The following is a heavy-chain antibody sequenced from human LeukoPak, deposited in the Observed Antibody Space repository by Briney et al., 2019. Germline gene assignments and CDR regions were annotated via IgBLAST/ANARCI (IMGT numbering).Heavy chain of an antibody. Sequence: PGGSLRLSCAASGFTFSSYSMSWVRQAPGKGLEWVSSISSSSSYIYYADSVKGRFTISRDNAKNSLYLQMNSLRAEDTAVYYCARDPSSYYYDSSGQLNWFDPWGQGTLVTVSS. CDR3: ARDPSSYYYDSSGQLNWFDP. CDR2: ISSSSSYI. V-gene: IGHV3-21*01. D-gene: IGHD3-22*01. CDR1: GFTFSSYS. J-gene: IGHJ5*02.